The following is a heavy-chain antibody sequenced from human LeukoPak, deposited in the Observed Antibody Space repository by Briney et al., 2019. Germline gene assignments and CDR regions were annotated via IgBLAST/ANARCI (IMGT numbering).Heavy chain of an antibody. J-gene: IGHJ6*03. CDR1: GYTFTAHY. CDR3: ARCSGREYYTYYMDV. D-gene: IGHD2/OR15-2a*01. V-gene: IGHV1-2*02. Sequence: ASVKVSCKASGYTFTAHYIHWVRQAPGQGLEWMGWLDPNTGDTNYAQKLQGRVTMARDTSISTAYMDLSSLRSDDTAVYYCARCSGREYYTYYMDVWGKGTTVTVSS. CDR2: LDPNTGDT.